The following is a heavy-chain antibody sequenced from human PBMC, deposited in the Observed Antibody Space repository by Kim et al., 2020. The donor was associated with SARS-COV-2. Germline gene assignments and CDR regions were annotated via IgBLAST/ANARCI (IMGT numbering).Heavy chain of an antibody. J-gene: IGHJ5*02. D-gene: IGHD5-12*01. V-gene: IGHV3-21*01. CDR2: MCSTSNYI. CDR1: GFAFSSYP. Sequence: GGSLRLSCGAYGFAFSSYPMKWVRQAPGKGLEWVASMCSTSNYIYYADSVEGRFTISRDNANNSLYLQMTSLRVDDTAVYYCARDGGYASWGQGTLVTVSS. CDR3: ARDGGYAS.